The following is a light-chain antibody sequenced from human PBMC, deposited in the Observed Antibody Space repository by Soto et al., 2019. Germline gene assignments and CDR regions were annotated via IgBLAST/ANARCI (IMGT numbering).Light chain of an antibody. V-gene: IGKV3-11*01. CDR1: QSVSSY. Sequence: ETVLTQSPATLSLSPGERATLSSRASQSVSSYLGWYQQKPGQAPRLLIYDASNRATGIPARFSGSGSGTDFTLTISSLEPADFAVYYCQQYNTWPYTFGQGTKLEIK. J-gene: IGKJ2*01. CDR3: QQYNTWPYT. CDR2: DAS.